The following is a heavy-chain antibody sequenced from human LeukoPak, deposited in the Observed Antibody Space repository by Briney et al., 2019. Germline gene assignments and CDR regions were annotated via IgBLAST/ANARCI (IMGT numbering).Heavy chain of an antibody. CDR2: ITDRGVTT. D-gene: IGHD4-11*01. V-gene: IGHV3-23*01. Sequence: SGGSLRLSCAASGFTFSSYDMSWVRQAPGKGLEWVSAITDRGVTTNYADSVKGRFTISRDNSKNTLYLQMHSLRAEDTAVYYCARDPSWRHDSWGLGILVTVSS. CDR1: GFTFSSYD. CDR3: ARDPSWRHDS. J-gene: IGHJ4*02.